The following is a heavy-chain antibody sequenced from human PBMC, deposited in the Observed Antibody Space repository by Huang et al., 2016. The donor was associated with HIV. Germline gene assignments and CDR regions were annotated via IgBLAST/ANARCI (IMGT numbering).Heavy chain of an antibody. Sequence: VESGGRLVQPGGSIRLSCVGSTFTFGAYWMSWVRQTPGKGLEWVANIRQEESEKYYVDSVKGRFNISRDKAKKVLFLEMNNVTVEDTATYYCATKTGAMDIWGQGTTVTVS. CDR1: TFTFGAYW. D-gene: IGHD1-7*01. CDR3: ATKTGAMDI. V-gene: IGHV3-7*03. J-gene: IGHJ6*02. CDR2: IRQEESEK.